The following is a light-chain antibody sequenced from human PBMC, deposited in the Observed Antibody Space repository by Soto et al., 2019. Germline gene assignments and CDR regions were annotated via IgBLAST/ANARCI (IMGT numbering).Light chain of an antibody. CDR3: QSYDSNTVV. CDR1: SSDVGTYNY. J-gene: IGLJ2*01. V-gene: IGLV2-14*01. CDR2: DVS. Sequence: QSALTQPASVSGSPGQSITTSCTGTSSDVGTYNYVSWYQQHPGKAPKLIIYDVSTRPSGLSNRFSGSKSGNTASLTISGLQTEDEADYYCQSYDSNTVVFGGGTKLTVL.